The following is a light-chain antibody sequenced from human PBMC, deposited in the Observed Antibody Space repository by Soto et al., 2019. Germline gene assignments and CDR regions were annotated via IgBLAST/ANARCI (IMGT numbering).Light chain of an antibody. CDR2: AAS. Sequence: DIQMTQSPSSLSASVGDRVTITCRASHVISNYVAWYQQKPGKVPKLLIFAASTLQSGVPSRFSGSGSGTDFTLTISSLQPEDVATYYCQKYSSAPRTFGQGTQVEIK. CDR1: HVISNY. J-gene: IGKJ1*01. V-gene: IGKV1-27*01. CDR3: QKYSSAPRT.